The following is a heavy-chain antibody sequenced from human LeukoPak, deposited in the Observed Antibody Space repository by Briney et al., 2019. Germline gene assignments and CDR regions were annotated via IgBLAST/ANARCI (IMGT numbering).Heavy chain of an antibody. CDR3: ARNIAAAGTPSYPL. CDR2: IYYSGST. CDR1: GGSISSSNFY. J-gene: IGHJ3*01. D-gene: IGHD6-13*01. Sequence: SETLSLTCTVSGGSISSSNFYWGWIRQPPGKGLEWIGSIYYSGSTNYNPSLKSRVTISVDKSKNQFSLKLSSVTAADTAVYYCARNIAAAGTPSYPLWGQGTMVTVSS. V-gene: IGHV4-39*07.